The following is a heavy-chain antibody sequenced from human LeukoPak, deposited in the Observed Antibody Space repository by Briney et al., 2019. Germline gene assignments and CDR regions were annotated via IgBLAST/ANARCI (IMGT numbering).Heavy chain of an antibody. J-gene: IGHJ6*03. V-gene: IGHV4-31*03. CDR3: ASALYYFYMDV. CDR2: IYYSGST. Sequence: SETLSLTCTVSGGSVSSGGYSWSWGRQHPGKGLEWIGYIYYSGSTYYNPSLKSRVTISLDTSKNHFSLTLSSVTAADTAVYYCASALYYFYMDVWGKGTTVTVSS. CDR1: GGSVSSGGYS.